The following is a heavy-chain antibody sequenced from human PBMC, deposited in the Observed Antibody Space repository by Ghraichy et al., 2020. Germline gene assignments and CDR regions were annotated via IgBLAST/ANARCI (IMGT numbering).Heavy chain of an antibody. J-gene: IGHJ4*02. CDR2: IRSSGSTI. CDR1: GFTFSDYY. V-gene: IGHV3-11*01. D-gene: IGHD1-26*01. Sequence: GGSLRLSCAASGFTFSDYYMSWIRQAPGKGLEWVSYIRSSGSTIYYADSVKGRFTISRDNAKNSLYLQMNSLRAEDTAVYYCARVDDSGSYYGIFYFDYWGQGTLVTVSS. CDR3: ARVDDSGSYYGIFYFDY.